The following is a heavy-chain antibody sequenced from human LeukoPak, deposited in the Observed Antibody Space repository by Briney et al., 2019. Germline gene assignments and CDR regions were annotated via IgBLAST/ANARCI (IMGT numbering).Heavy chain of an antibody. J-gene: IGHJ4*02. CDR3: ARVEGSPDY. CDR1: GYTFTSYD. Sequence: ASVKVSCKASGYTFTSYDINWVRQATGQGLEWMGWMNPKSGNTGHAQKFQGRVTITRDTSISTVYMELSSLRSEDTAVYFCARVEGSPDYWGQGTLVTVSS. V-gene: IGHV1-8*03. D-gene: IGHD2-15*01. CDR2: MNPKSGNT.